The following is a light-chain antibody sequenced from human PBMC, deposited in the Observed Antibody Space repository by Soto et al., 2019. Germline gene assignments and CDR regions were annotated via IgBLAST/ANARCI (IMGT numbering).Light chain of an antibody. Sequence: QAVVTQEPSFSVSPGRTVTLTCGLSSGSVSTSYYPIWYQQTPGQAPRTLIYSTNTRSSGVPDRFSGSILGNKADLTITGAQADDESDYYCVLYMGSGISVFGGGTKVTVL. V-gene: IGLV8-61*01. CDR2: STN. CDR3: VLYMGSGISV. J-gene: IGLJ3*02. CDR1: SGSVSTSYY.